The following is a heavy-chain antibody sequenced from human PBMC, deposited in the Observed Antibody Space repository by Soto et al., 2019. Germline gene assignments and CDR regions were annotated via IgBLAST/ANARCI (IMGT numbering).Heavy chain of an antibody. CDR2: IYYSGST. Sequence: SETLSLTCTVSGGSISSSSYYWGWIRQPPGKGLEWIGSIYYSGSTYYTPSLKSRVTISGATSKNHFSLKQSSVTAADTAVYYGARDIVVVPAAKGGWFDPWGQGTLVTVSS. CDR1: GGSISSSSYY. CDR3: ARDIVVVPAAKGGWFDP. D-gene: IGHD2-2*01. V-gene: IGHV4-39*02. J-gene: IGHJ5*02.